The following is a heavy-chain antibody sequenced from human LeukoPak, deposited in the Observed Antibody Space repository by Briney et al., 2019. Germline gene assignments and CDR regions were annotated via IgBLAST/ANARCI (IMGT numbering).Heavy chain of an antibody. Sequence: ASVKVSCKASGYTFTSYDINWVRQATGQGLEWMGWMNPNSGNTGYAQKFQGRVTMTRNTSISTAYMELSSLRSEDTAVYYCARGPAAAGPYYYYYYMDVWGKGTTVTISS. D-gene: IGHD6-13*01. V-gene: IGHV1-8*01. CDR3: ARGPAAAGPYYYYYYMDV. CDR2: MNPNSGNT. CDR1: GYTFTSYD. J-gene: IGHJ6*03.